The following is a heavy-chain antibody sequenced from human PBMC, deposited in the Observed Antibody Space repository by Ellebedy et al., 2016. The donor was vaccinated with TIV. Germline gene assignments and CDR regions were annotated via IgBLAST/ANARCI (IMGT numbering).Heavy chain of an antibody. J-gene: IGHJ3*02. CDR3: ARDNGFCRGSSCYASFDI. Sequence: GGSLRLXCAASGFSIDDYAIHWVRQAPGKGLEWVSVLSWNSGSLGYADAVEGRFTISRDNARSSLYLKMNSLRAEDTAVYYCARDNGFCRGSSCYASFDIWGQGTMVTVSS. CDR1: GFSIDDYA. V-gene: IGHV3-9*01. CDR2: LSWNSGSL. D-gene: IGHD2-2*01.